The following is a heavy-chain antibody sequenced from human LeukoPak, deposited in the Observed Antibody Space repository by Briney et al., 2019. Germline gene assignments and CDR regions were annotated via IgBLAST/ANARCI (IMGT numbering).Heavy chain of an antibody. CDR3: ARDGVPSLGYYDSSGYHRYFDL. CDR2: IYYSGST. CDR1: GGSISSYY. Sequence: SETLSLTCTVSGGSISSYYWSWIRQPPGKGLEWIGYIYYSGSTNYNPSLNSRVTISVDTSKNQFSLKLSSVTAADTAVYYCARDGVPSLGYYDSSGYHRYFDLWGRGTLVTVSS. V-gene: IGHV4-59*01. D-gene: IGHD3-22*01. J-gene: IGHJ2*01.